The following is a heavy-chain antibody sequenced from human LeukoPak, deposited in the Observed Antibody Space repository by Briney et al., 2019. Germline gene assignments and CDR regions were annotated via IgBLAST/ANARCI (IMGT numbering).Heavy chain of an antibody. J-gene: IGHJ3*02. CDR3: ATPFRGGAFDI. CDR2: IYSGGST. V-gene: IGHV3-53*01. Sequence: GGSLRLSCAASGFTFSSYAMHWVRQAPGKGLEWVSVIYSGGSTYYADSVKGRFTISRDNSKNTLYLQMNSLRAEDTAVYYCATPFRGGAFDIWGQGTMVTVSS. D-gene: IGHD2-15*01. CDR1: GFTFSSYA.